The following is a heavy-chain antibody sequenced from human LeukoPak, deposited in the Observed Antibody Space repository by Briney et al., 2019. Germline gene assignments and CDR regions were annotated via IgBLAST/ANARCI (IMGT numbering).Heavy chain of an antibody. V-gene: IGHV3-23*01. CDR3: AKGRGWEASYYYYYMDV. Sequence: PGGTLRLSCAASGFTFSSHGMNWVRQAPGKGLEWVSGISPNGVITYYADSVKGRFTISRDNSKNTLYLQMNSLRAEDTAVYYCAKGRGWEASYYYYYMDVWGKGTTVTISS. CDR1: GFTFSSHG. D-gene: IGHD1-26*01. J-gene: IGHJ6*03. CDR2: ISPNGVIT.